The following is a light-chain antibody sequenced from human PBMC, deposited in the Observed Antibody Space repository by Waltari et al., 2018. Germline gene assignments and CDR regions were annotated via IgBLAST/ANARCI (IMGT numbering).Light chain of an antibody. CDR2: EVS. CDR3: SSYAGSDNLI. CDR1: STDVGVYNY. J-gene: IGLJ2*01. V-gene: IGLV2-8*01. Sequence: QSALTQPPSASGSPGQSVTISCTGTSTDVGVYNYVSWYQQHPGKAPQLMIYEVSRRPSGVPARCSGSKSGNTASLTVSGLQAEDEADYYCSSYAGSDNLIFGGGTKLTVL.